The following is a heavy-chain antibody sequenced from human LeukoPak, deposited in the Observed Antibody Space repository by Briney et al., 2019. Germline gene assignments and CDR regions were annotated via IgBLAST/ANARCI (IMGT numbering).Heavy chain of an antibody. CDR1: GGTFSSYA. CDR2: ITPIFGTA. J-gene: IGHJ4*02. Sequence: SVKVSCKASGGTFSSYAISWVRQAPGQGLEWMGGITPIFGTANYAQKFQGRVTITADKSTSTAYMELSSLRSEDTAVYYCARVVDSKKGLRTFDYWGQGTLVTVSS. D-gene: IGHD3-9*01. CDR3: ARVVDSKKGLRTFDY. V-gene: IGHV1-69*06.